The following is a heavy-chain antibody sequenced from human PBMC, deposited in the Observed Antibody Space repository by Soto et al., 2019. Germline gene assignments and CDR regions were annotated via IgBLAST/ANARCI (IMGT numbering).Heavy chain of an antibody. Sequence: GGSLRLSCAASGFTFSDYYMSWIRQAPGKGLEWVSYISSSGSTIYYADSVKGRFTISRDNAKNSLYLQMNSLRAEDTAVYYCARTADYGDYGAFDIWGQGTMVTVSS. D-gene: IGHD4-17*01. CDR3: ARTADYGDYGAFDI. V-gene: IGHV3-11*01. CDR1: GFTFSDYY. J-gene: IGHJ3*02. CDR2: ISSSGSTI.